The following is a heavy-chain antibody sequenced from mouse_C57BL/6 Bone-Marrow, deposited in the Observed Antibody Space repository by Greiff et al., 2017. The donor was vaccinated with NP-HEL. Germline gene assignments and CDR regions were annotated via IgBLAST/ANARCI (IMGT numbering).Heavy chain of an antibody. J-gene: IGHJ1*03. CDR1: GYTFTEYT. CDR3: ARHGDYFGSSYGYFDD. D-gene: IGHD1-1*01. Sequence: QVQLKQSGAELVKPGASVKLSCKASGYTFTEYTIHWVKQRSGQGLEWIGWFYPGSGSIKYNEKFKDKATLTADKSSSTVYMDLSRLTSEESAVYFCARHGDYFGSSYGYFDDWGTGTTVTVSS. V-gene: IGHV1-62-2*01. CDR2: FYPGSGSI.